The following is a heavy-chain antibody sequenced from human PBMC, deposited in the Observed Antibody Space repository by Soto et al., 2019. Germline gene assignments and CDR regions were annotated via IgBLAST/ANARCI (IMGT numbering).Heavy chain of an antibody. CDR2: IYCDVDK. V-gene: IGHV2-5*02. CDR1: GFSLSTSGVD. Sequence: QITLKESGTTLVKPTQTLTLTCPFSGFSLSTSGVDVGWIRQPPGKALEWLALIYCDVDKRYKPPLKSRLTITKGTSTNQVVLTMTNMDPLDTATYYCAHRRPYSNSPEYFFDYWGQGTLVTVSS. CDR3: AHRRPYSNSPEYFFDY. J-gene: IGHJ4*02. D-gene: IGHD6-6*01.